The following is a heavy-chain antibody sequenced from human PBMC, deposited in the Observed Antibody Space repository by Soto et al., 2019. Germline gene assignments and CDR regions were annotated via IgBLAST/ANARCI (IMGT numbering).Heavy chain of an antibody. CDR3: ARGNRGNYVFDP. Sequence: QVQLQESGPGLVKPSQTLSLTCTVSGDSISSGGYYWSWIRQHPGKGLEWIGYIYYSGSTYYNPSLKSRVTISVDTSKNQFSLKLSSVTAADTAVYYCARGNRGNYVFDPWGQGTLVTVSS. D-gene: IGHD1-7*01. V-gene: IGHV4-31*03. J-gene: IGHJ5*02. CDR1: GDSISSGGYY. CDR2: IYYSGST.